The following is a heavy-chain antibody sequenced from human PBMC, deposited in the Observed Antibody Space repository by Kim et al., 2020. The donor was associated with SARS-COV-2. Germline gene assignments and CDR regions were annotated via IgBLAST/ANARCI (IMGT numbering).Heavy chain of an antibody. D-gene: IGHD6-6*01. CDR3: ARDQVGGSSIPYYFDY. J-gene: IGHJ4*02. V-gene: IGHV6-1*01. Sequence: SVKSRITINPDTSKNQFSLQLNSVTPEDTAVYYCARDQVGGSSIPYYFDYWGQGTLVTVSS.